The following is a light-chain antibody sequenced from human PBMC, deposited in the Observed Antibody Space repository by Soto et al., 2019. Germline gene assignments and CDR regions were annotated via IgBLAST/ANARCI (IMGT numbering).Light chain of an antibody. CDR3: QQYNNWVFT. V-gene: IGKV3-15*01. CDR2: GAS. Sequence: EIVMTQSPATLSVSPGERATLSCRASQSVSNNLAWYQQKPAQAPRLLIYGASTRATGIPARFSGSGSGTEFTLTISSLQSEDFAVYYCQQYNNWVFTFGPGTKVDIK. CDR1: QSVSNN. J-gene: IGKJ3*01.